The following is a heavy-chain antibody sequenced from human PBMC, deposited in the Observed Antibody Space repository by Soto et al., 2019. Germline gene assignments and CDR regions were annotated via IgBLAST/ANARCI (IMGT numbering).Heavy chain of an antibody. J-gene: IGHJ4*02. CDR1: GGTFSSYA. CDR2: IIPIFGTA. V-gene: IGHV1-69*13. CDR3: ARQSRMXRYYYDSSGYYPYYFDY. D-gene: IGHD3-22*01. Sequence: GASVKVSCKASGGTFSSYAISWVRQAPGQGLEWMGGIIPIFGTANYAQKFQGRVTITADESTGTAYMELSSLRSEDTAVYYCARQSRMXRYYYDSSGYYPYYFDYWGQGTLVTVSS.